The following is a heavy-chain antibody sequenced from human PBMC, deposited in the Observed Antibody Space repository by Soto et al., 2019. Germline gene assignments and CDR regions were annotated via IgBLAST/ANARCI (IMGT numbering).Heavy chain of an antibody. Sequence: TSVTLPLTCTVSGGSISSSSYCWSWIRQPPGKGLEWIGSIYYSGSTYYNPSLKSRVTISVDTSKNQFSLKLSSVTAADTAVYYCARHNYDFWSGYYPFDPWGQGTLVTVSS. CDR1: GGSISSSSYC. V-gene: IGHV4-39*01. J-gene: IGHJ5*02. CDR2: IYYSGST. CDR3: ARHNYDFWSGYYPFDP. D-gene: IGHD3-3*01.